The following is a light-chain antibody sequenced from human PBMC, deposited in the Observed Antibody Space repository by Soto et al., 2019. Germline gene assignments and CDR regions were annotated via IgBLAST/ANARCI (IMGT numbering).Light chain of an antibody. V-gene: IGKV2-28*01. Sequence: DIVMTQSPLSLPVTPGEPATISCRSSQSLLNSNGYNYLDWYLQKPGQSPQLLIFLGSSRASGVPDRFRGSGSGTDFTLTISRVEAEDVSFYYCMQALQAPLTFGRGTKVDI. CDR3: MQALQAPLT. CDR1: QSLLNSNGYNY. CDR2: LGS. J-gene: IGKJ1*01.